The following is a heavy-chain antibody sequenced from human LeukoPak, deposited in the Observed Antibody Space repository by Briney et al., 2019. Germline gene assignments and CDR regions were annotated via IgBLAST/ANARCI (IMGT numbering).Heavy chain of an antibody. D-gene: IGHD7-27*01. J-gene: IGHJ6*03. Sequence: SETLSLTCTVSGGSISGYYWTWIRQPAGKGLEWIGRIYTRGSTNYNPSLKSRVTMSVDTSKNQFSLKLRPVTAADTAVYYCASQPNWGSGDHNYYYYYMDVWGKGTTVTVSS. CDR3: ASQPNWGSGDHNYYYYYMDV. CDR1: GGSISGYY. CDR2: IYTRGST. V-gene: IGHV4-4*07.